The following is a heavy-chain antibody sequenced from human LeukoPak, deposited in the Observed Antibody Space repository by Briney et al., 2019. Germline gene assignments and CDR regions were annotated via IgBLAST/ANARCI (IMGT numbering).Heavy chain of an antibody. CDR1: GFTFSSYS. CDR2: ISSSSSYI. D-gene: IGHD6-19*01. J-gene: IGHJ3*02. V-gene: IGHV3-21*01. Sequence: PGGSLRLSCAASGFTFSSYSMTWVRQAPGKGLEWVSSISSSSSYIYYADSVKGRFTISRDNAKNSLYLQMNSLRAEDTAVYYCARSRGWYQDAFDIWGQGTMSPSLQ. CDR3: ARSRGWYQDAFDI.